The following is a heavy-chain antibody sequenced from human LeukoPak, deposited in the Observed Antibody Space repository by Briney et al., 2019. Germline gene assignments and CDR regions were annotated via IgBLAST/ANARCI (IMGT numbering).Heavy chain of an antibody. V-gene: IGHV3-7*01. CDR2: IKPDGSEQ. Sequence: PGGSLRLSCAASGFTFRSYWMSWVRQAPGKGLEWVANIKPDGSEQYFVDSVKGRFTVSRDNAENSLYLQMNSLRAEDTAVYSCARPYSNTARGSFDYWGQGTLVTVSS. D-gene: IGHD6-13*01. CDR3: ARPYSNTARGSFDY. CDR1: GFTFRSYW. J-gene: IGHJ4*02.